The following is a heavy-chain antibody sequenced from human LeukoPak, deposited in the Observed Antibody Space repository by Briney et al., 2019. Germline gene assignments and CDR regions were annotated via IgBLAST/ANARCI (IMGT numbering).Heavy chain of an antibody. J-gene: IGHJ4*02. CDR3: APDLRGAAWSLDY. Sequence: PGGSLRLSCEASGFSFSTYEVNWVRQAPGKGLEWISYISRSSSTIYYADSVKGRFTISRDNAKNSLYLQMNSLRAEDTAVYYCAPDLRGAAWSLDYWGQGTLVTVSS. D-gene: IGHD3-3*01. V-gene: IGHV3-48*03. CDR1: GFSFSTYE. CDR2: ISRSSSTI.